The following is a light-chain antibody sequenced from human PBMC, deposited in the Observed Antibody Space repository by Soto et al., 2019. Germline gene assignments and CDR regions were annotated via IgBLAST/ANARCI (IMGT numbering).Light chain of an antibody. CDR2: GAS. CDR1: QSVDTTF. V-gene: IGKV3-20*01. CDR3: QQYGRSPT. J-gene: IGKJ1*01. Sequence: EIVLTQSPGTLSLSPGERATLSCRASQSVDTTFLAWYQQKPGQGPRLLIYGASRRATGIPDRFSGSGSGTDFTLTISRLAPEDFAVYYCQQYGRSPTFGQGTKVEIK.